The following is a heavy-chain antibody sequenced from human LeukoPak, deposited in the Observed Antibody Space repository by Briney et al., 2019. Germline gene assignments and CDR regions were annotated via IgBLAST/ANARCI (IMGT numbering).Heavy chain of an antibody. CDR1: GYSFTSYW. Sequence: LGESLKISCEGSGYSFTSYWIGWVRQMPGKGLEWMGIIYPGDSDTRYSPSFQGQVTIPADKSISTAYLQWSSLKASDTAMYYCARLISLGELSLTTHDAFDIWGQGTMVTVSS. J-gene: IGHJ3*02. V-gene: IGHV5-51*01. D-gene: IGHD3-16*02. CDR2: IYPGDSDT. CDR3: ARLISLGELSLTTHDAFDI.